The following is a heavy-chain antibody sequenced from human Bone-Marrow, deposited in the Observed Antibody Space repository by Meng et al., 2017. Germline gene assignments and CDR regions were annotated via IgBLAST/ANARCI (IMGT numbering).Heavy chain of an antibody. V-gene: IGHV4-34*01. CDR1: AGSLSDYY. CDR2: INHSGST. CDR3: ARGPTTMAHDFDY. Sequence: QLYLKRWGAGLCNPSGTLSLTVFVSAGSLSDYYWSWIRQPPGKGLEWIGEINHSGSTNYNPSLESRATISVDTSQNNLSLKLSSVTAADSAVYYCARGPTTMAHDFDYWGQGTLVTVSS. J-gene: IGHJ4*02. D-gene: IGHD4-11*01.